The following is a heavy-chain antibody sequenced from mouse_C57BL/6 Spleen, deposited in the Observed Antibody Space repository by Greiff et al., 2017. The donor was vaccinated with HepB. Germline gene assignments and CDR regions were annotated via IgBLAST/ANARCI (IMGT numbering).Heavy chain of an antibody. D-gene: IGHD1-1*01. CDR1: GYTFTSYW. V-gene: IGHV1-59*01. CDR3: AREGIRVVADYYAMDY. CDR2: IDPSDSYT. Sequence: VQLQQSGAELVRPGTSVKLSCKASGYTFTSYWMHWVKQRPGQGLEWIGVIDPSDSYTNYNQKFKGKATLTVDTSSSTAYMQLSSLTSEDSAVYYCAREGIRVVADYYAMDYWGQGTSVTVSS. J-gene: IGHJ4*01.